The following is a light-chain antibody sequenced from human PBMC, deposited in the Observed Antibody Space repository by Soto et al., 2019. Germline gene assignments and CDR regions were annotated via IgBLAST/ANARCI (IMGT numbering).Light chain of an antibody. V-gene: IGKV1-5*03. Sequence: DIQMTQSPSTLSASVGDGVTITCRASQSISSWLAWYQQKPGKAPKLLIYTASNLISGVPSRFSGSGSGTEFTLTISSLQPDDFATYYCQDDNSYSGLTVGGGTKVEIK. CDR2: TAS. CDR3: QDDNSYSGLT. CDR1: QSISSW. J-gene: IGKJ4*01.